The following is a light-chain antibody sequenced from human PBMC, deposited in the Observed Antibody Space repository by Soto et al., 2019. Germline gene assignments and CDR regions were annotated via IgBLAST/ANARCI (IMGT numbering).Light chain of an antibody. CDR1: QSLVYTHGNTY. CDR3: MQGTSGPRT. CDR2: KVS. J-gene: IGKJ1*01. Sequence: VVMTQSPLSLPVTLGQPASISCRSSQSLVYTHGNTYLNWFQQRPGQSPRRLIYKVSNRDSGVPDRLSGSVSVTDFKLTIRRVEAEDVGVYYCMQGTSGPRTFGQGTRVEI. V-gene: IGKV2-30*01.